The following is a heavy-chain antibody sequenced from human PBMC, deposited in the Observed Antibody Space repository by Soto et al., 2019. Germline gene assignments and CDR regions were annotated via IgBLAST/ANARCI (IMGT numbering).Heavy chain of an antibody. CDR3: AKWNGYGEY. CDR1: GFSFSTYG. Sequence: EVQLLESRGGLVQPGGSLRLSCAVSGFSFSTYGVPWVRQAPGKGLEWVSGVSGGSGATHYADSVKGRLTVTGDNAKNTVYLHMNSLRVEETAVYYCAKWNGYGEYWGQGSLVTVS. CDR2: VSGGSGAT. V-gene: IGHV3-23*01. D-gene: IGHD1-1*01. J-gene: IGHJ4*02.